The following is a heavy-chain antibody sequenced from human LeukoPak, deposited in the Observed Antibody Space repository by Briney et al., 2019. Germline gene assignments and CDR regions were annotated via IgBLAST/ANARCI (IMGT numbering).Heavy chain of an antibody. Sequence: GGSLRLSCAASGFTFSSYAMGWVCQAPGKGLEWVSSIGGSGGGTYYADSVKGRFTISRDNAKNSLYLQMNSLRAEDTAVYYCARDKDSSSSSFDYWGQGTLVTVSS. J-gene: IGHJ4*02. CDR3: ARDKDSSSSSFDY. V-gene: IGHV3-23*01. D-gene: IGHD6-6*01. CDR2: IGGSGGGT. CDR1: GFTFSSYA.